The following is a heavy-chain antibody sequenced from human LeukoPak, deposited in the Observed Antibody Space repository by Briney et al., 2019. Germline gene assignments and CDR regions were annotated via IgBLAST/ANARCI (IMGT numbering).Heavy chain of an antibody. D-gene: IGHD7-27*01. V-gene: IGHV3-74*01. CDR1: GFTFSSYW. J-gene: IGHJ4*02. CDR2: INGDGSSI. Sequence: GGSLRLSCAASGFTFSSYWMYWVGQAPGKGLVWVSRINGDGSSISYADSVQGRFTISRDNAKNTLYLQMHSLRAEDTAVYYCARDLSWGGSDYWGQGTLVTVSS. CDR3: ARDLSWGGSDY.